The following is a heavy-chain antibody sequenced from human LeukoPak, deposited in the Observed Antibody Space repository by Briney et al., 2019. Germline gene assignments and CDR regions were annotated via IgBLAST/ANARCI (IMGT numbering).Heavy chain of an antibody. CDR3: ARVAAFQGDNEFWTGYLYYFDY. Sequence: PGGSLRLSCTASGFTFDTYEMNWLRQAPGKGLEWISYISTGGNTIYYADSVKGRFTISRDNAKNSVFLQMNSLRPEDTALYFCARVAAFQGDNEFWTGYLYYFDYWGQGTRVIVSS. CDR2: ISTGGNTI. J-gene: IGHJ4*02. CDR1: GFTFDTYE. V-gene: IGHV3-48*03. D-gene: IGHD3/OR15-3a*01.